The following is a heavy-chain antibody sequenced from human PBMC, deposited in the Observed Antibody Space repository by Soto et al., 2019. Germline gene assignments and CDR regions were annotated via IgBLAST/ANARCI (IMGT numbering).Heavy chain of an antibody. Sequence: PGVPLRLSCTAAGVNIGEYGRSWFRQAPGKGLEWVGFIRSKAYGGTTEYAASVKGRFTISRDDPKSTMFLQMNSLRTEDTAVYYCTTDRPYDYDSSSHDHWGQGTVVTVSS. CDR3: TTDRPYDYDSSSHDH. CDR1: GVNIGEYG. J-gene: IGHJ4*02. CDR2: IRSKAYGGTT. V-gene: IGHV3-49*03. D-gene: IGHD3-22*01.